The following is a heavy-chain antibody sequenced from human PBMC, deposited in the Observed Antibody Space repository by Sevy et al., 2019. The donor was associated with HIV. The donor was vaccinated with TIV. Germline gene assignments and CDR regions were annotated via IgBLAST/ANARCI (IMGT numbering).Heavy chain of an antibody. CDR2: ISGFNGDT. D-gene: IGHD2-15*01. Sequence: ASVKVSCKASGYSFTTYGITWVRQAPGQGLEWMGWISGFNGDTIYAEKVQGRVTMTRDTSTSTAYMELRSLRSDDTAVYYWAKDLVVVNTAGSGLPQYWGQGTLVTVSS. CDR1: GYSFTTYG. V-gene: IGHV1-18*01. CDR3: AKDLVVVNTAGSGLPQY. J-gene: IGHJ4*02.